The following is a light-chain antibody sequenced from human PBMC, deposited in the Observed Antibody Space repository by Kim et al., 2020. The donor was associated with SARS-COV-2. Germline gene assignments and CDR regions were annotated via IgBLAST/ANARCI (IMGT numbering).Light chain of an antibody. Sequence: KTVTISCTGSSGSIASNYVQWYQQRPGSAPTTVIYENNQRPSGVPDRFSGSIDSCSNSASLTISGLKTEDEADYYCQSYDSSNPWVFGGGTQLTVL. J-gene: IGLJ3*02. CDR3: QSYDSSNPWV. V-gene: IGLV6-57*02. CDR2: ENN. CDR1: SGSIASNY.